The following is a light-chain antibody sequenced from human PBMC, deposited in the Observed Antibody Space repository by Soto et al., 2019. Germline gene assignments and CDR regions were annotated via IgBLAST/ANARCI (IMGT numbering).Light chain of an antibody. CDR2: DVS. CDR1: SSDVGRYNY. V-gene: IGLV2-14*03. Sequence: QSALTQPASVSGSLGQSITISCTGTSSDVGRYNYVSWYQQHPGKAPKLMIYDVSHRPSGVSNRFSGSKSGNSASLTISGLQAEDEGDYYCTSYTTSSTVVFGGGTKVTVL. CDR3: TSYTTSSTVV. J-gene: IGLJ2*01.